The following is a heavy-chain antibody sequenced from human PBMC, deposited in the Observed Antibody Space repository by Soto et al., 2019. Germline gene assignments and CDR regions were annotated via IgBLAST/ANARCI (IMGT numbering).Heavy chain of an antibody. J-gene: IGHJ4*02. CDR3: AKDLGSVTTSY. CDR1: GFTFSSYG. D-gene: IGHD4-4*01. CDR2: ISYDGSNK. V-gene: IGHV3-30*18. Sequence: SLRLSCAASGFTFSSYGMHWVRQAPGKGLEWVAVISYDGSNKYYADSVKGRFTISRDNSKNTLYLQMNSLRAEDTAVYYCAKDLGSVTTSYWGQGTLVTVPS.